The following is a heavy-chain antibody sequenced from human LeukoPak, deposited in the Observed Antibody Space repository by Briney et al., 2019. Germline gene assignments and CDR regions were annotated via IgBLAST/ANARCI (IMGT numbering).Heavy chain of an antibody. CDR1: GGSFSSGGYY. Sequence: SETLSLTCTVSGGSFSSGGYYWSWIRQHPGKGLEWIGYIYYSGSTYYNPSLKSRVTISGDTSKNQFSLKLSSVTAADTAVYYCARARHEIVPAAMGCDYWGQGTLVTVSS. CDR2: IYYSGST. J-gene: IGHJ4*02. CDR3: ARARHEIVPAAMGCDY. D-gene: IGHD2-2*01. V-gene: IGHV4-31*03.